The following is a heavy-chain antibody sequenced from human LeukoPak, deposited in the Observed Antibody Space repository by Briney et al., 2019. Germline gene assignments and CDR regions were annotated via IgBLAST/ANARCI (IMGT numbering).Heavy chain of an antibody. V-gene: IGHV3-30*18. CDR3: AKDRGPYCSGGSCYCFDY. Sequence: GGSLRLSCAASGFTFSSYGMHWVRQAPGKGLEWVAVISYDGSNKYYADSVKGRFTISRDNSKNTLYLQMNSLRAEDTAVYYCAKDRGPYCSGGSCYCFDYWGQGTLVTVSS. D-gene: IGHD2-15*01. J-gene: IGHJ4*02. CDR2: ISYDGSNK. CDR1: GFTFSSYG.